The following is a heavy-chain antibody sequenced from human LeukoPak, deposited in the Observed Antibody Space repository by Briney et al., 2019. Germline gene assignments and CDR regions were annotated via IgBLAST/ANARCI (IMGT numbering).Heavy chain of an antibody. J-gene: IGHJ4*02. V-gene: IGHV3-30*02. Sequence: GGSLRLSCAASGFTFSSYGMHWVRQAPGKGLEWVAFIRYDGSNKYYADSVKGRFTISRDNSKNTLYLQMNSLRAEDTAVYYCAKDGTVQLWFDYWGQGTLVTVPS. D-gene: IGHD5-18*01. CDR1: GFTFSSYG. CDR2: IRYDGSNK. CDR3: AKDGTVQLWFDY.